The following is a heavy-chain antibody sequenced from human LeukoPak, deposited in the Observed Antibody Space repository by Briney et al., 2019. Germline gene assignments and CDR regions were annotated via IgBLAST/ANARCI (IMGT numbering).Heavy chain of an antibody. Sequence: ASVKVSCKSSGYTFTSYGSSWVRQAPGQGLEWMGWISAYNGNTKYAQKLQGRVTMTTDTSTSTDYMELRSLRSDDTAVYYCARPRTQYYYDSSGPNPYYYYYMDVWGKGTTVTIS. CDR1: GYTFTSYG. CDR3: ARPRTQYYYDSSGPNPYYYYYMDV. D-gene: IGHD3-22*01. V-gene: IGHV1-18*01. J-gene: IGHJ6*03. CDR2: ISAYNGNT.